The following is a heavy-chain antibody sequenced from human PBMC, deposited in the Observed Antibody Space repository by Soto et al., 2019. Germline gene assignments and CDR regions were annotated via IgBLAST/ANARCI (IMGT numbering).Heavy chain of an antibody. CDR1: GFTFSSYG. CDR2: ISYDGSNK. Sequence: QVQLVESGGGVVQPGRSLRLSCAASGFTFSSYGMHWVRQAPGKGLEWVAVISYDGSNKYYADSVKGRFTISRDNSKNALYLKMNSLRAEDTAVYYCAKGAAAGTYCYYGMDVWGQGTTVTVSS. CDR3: AKGAAAGTYCYYGMDV. J-gene: IGHJ6*02. V-gene: IGHV3-30*18. D-gene: IGHD6-13*01.